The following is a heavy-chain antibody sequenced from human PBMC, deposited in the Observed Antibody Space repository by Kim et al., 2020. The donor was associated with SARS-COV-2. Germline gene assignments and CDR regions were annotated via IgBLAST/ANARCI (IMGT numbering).Heavy chain of an antibody. J-gene: IGHJ6*02. CDR1: GFTFSSYW. CDR2: IKQDGSEK. CDR3: ARAAYHYYYGMDV. V-gene: IGHV3-7*01. Sequence: GGSLRLSCAASGFTFSSYWMSWVRQAPGKGLEWVANIKQDGSEKYYVDSVKGRFTISRDNAKNSLYLQMNSLRAEDTAVYYCARAAYHYYYGMDVWGQGTTVTVSS.